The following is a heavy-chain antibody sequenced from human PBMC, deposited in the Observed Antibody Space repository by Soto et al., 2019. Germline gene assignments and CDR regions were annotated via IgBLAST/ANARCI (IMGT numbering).Heavy chain of an antibody. V-gene: IGHV1-18*04. CDR2: IGVYNGKT. Sequence: QEQLVQSGGEVKKPGASVRVSCKASGYTFTKYGITWVRQAPGQGLEWMGWIGVYNGKTNYARKLQGRVIMTADTSASTAYMELRSLRSDDTAVYYCSRARYWTSPSCYNHYYYGMDIWGQGTTVSVSS. J-gene: IGHJ6*02. CDR1: GYTFTKYG. CDR3: SRARYWTSPSCYNHYYYGMDI. D-gene: IGHD2-2*02.